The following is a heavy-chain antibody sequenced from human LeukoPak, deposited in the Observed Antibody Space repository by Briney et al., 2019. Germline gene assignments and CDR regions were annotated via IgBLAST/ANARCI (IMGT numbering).Heavy chain of an antibody. Sequence: GGSLRLSCAASGFTLSDYHMTWIRQAPGKGLEWVSYISPAGTTYYADSVKGRFTISRDNAKTSLYLQMSNLRADDTAVYYCARDLGPHRSSPNSGAFDIWGQGTMVTVSS. D-gene: IGHD3-10*01. CDR1: GFTLSDYH. CDR2: ISPAGTT. CDR3: ARDLGPHRSSPNSGAFDI. V-gene: IGHV3-11*04. J-gene: IGHJ3*02.